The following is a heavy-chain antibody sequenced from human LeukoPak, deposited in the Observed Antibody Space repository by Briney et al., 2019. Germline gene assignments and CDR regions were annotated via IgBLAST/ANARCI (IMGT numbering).Heavy chain of an antibody. D-gene: IGHD2-2*01. J-gene: IGHJ6*03. CDR2: IYYSGST. CDR3: ARGRCSSTSCYVRGYYYYYYMDV. V-gene: IGHV4-59*12. CDR1: GGSICSYY. Sequence: SETLSLTCTVSGGSICSYYWSWIRQPPGKGLEWIGYIYYSGSTNYNPSLKSRVTISVDTSKNQFSLKLSSVTAADTAVYYCARGRCSSTSCYVRGYYYYYYMDVWGKGTTVTVSS.